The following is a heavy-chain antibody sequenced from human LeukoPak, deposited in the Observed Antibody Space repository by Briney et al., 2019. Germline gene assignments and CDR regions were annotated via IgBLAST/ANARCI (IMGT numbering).Heavy chain of an antibody. Sequence: SETLSLTCAVYGGSFSGYYWSWLRQPPGKGLEWIGEINHSGSTNYNPSLESRVTISVDTSKNQFSLKLSSVTAADTAVYYCATPDSSGYYYLYWGQGTLVTVSS. CDR1: GGSFSGYY. J-gene: IGHJ4*02. V-gene: IGHV4-34*01. CDR3: ATPDSSGYYYLY. CDR2: INHSGST. D-gene: IGHD3-22*01.